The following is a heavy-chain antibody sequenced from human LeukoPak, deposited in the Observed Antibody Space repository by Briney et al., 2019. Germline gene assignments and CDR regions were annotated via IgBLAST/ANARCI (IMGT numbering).Heavy chain of an antibody. CDR3: ARADHYYDSSGQEVDAFDI. D-gene: IGHD3-22*01. Sequence: GGSLRLSCSASGFTISNYYMYWVRQAPGKGLVWVSRINKDGGTTYYADSVKGRFTVSRDNARNTLYLQMNSLRAEDTAVYFCARADHYYDSSGQEVDAFDIWGQGTMVTVSS. V-gene: IGHV3-74*01. CDR2: INKDGGTT. CDR1: GFTISNYY. J-gene: IGHJ3*02.